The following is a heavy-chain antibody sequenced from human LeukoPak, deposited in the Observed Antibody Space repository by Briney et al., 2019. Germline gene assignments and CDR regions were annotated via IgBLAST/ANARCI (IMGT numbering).Heavy chain of an antibody. CDR1: GFTLSSCA. Sequence: PGGSLRLSCAASGFTLSSCAMSWVRLAPGKGLEWVSAISDSGNTYHADSVKGRFTISRDSSKNTLFLQMNRLRPEDAAVYYCAKAPVTTCRGAYCYPFDYWGQGTLVTVSS. D-gene: IGHD2-21*01. CDR3: AKAPVTTCRGAYCYPFDY. V-gene: IGHV3-23*01. J-gene: IGHJ4*02. CDR2: ISDSGNT.